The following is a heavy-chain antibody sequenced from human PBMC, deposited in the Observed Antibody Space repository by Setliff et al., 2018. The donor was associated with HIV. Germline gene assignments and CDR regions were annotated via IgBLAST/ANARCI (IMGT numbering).Heavy chain of an antibody. CDR1: GSSISSNYY. V-gene: IGHV4-38-2*01. D-gene: IGHD6-13*01. J-gene: IGHJ5*02. CDR3: ARIGSGWSVGWFDP. CDR2: IDASANT. Sequence: SETLSLTCAVSGSSISSNYYWAWIRLAPGKGLEWIGCIDASANTYYIPSLKSRATISIDTSKNQLSLKLRSVTAADTAVYYCARIGSGWSVGWFDPWGQGTLVTVSS.